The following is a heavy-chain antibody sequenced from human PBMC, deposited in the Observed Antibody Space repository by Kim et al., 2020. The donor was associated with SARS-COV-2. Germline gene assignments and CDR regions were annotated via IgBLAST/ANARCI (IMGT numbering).Heavy chain of an antibody. Sequence: TTTNPSHKSRVTISVDTPKNRFSLKLSSVTAADTAVYYCARGRNYGAFDIWGQGTMVTVSS. CDR3: ARGRNYGAFDI. D-gene: IGHD1-7*01. CDR2: T. J-gene: IGHJ3*02. V-gene: IGHV4-59*09.